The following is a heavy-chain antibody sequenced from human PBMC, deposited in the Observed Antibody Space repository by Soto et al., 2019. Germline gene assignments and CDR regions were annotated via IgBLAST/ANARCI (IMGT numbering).Heavy chain of an antibody. Sequence: QVHLVQSGAEVKKPGASVKVSCKGSGYDFTTYGITWVRQAPGQGLEWMAWISAHNGNTDYAQKLQGRVTVTRDTSTRTAYMELRSLRSDGTAMYYSARGRYGDYWGQGALVTVSS. CDR2: ISAHNGNT. J-gene: IGHJ4*02. CDR1: GYDFTTYG. D-gene: IGHD1-1*01. CDR3: ARGRYGDY. V-gene: IGHV1-18*01.